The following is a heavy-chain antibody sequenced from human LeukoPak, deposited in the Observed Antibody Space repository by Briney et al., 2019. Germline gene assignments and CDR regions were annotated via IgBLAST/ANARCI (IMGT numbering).Heavy chain of an antibody. CDR1: GYTFTGYQ. CDR2: INPNSGGT. Sequence: ASVEVSCKASGYTFTGYQMHWVRQAPGQGLEWMGWINPNSGGTNYAQKFQGRVTMTSDTSKSTAYMELSRLRSDDTAVYYCAKGGSSGWSTADYWGQGTLVTVSS. V-gene: IGHV1-2*02. D-gene: IGHD6-19*01. J-gene: IGHJ4*02. CDR3: AKGGSSGWSTADY.